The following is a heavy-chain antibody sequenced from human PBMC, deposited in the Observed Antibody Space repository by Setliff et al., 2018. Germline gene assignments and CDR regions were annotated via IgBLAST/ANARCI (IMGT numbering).Heavy chain of an antibody. D-gene: IGHD3-3*01. V-gene: IGHV3-48*01. J-gene: IGHJ4*02. CDR1: GFSFSSYT. CDR2: IGGSSNTI. CDR3: AKVGIFGGGYFDF. Sequence: PGGSLRLSCAASGFSFSSYTMNWVRQAPGKGLEWISSIGGSSNTIFYADSVKGRFTISRDNAKNSLYLQMISLRAEDTAVYYCAKVGIFGGGYFDFWGQGTLVTVSS.